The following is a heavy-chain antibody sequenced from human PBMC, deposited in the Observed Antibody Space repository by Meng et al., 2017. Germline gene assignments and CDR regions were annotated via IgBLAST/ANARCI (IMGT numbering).Heavy chain of an antibody. CDR3: ARIGDWGPTRYFDY. V-gene: IGHV4-4*02. CDR2: IYHIGST. J-gene: IGHJ4*02. Sequence: QPRCAGPGPTQSSVTLTRPCPVSSGSSSCRNWWRWGRQPPGKGLEWIGEIYHIGSTNYNPSLKRQVTRSVDKSKNQFSLKPSSVTAADTAVYYCARIGDWGPTRYFDYWGQGTLVTVSS. CDR1: SGSSSCRNW. D-gene: IGHD7-27*01.